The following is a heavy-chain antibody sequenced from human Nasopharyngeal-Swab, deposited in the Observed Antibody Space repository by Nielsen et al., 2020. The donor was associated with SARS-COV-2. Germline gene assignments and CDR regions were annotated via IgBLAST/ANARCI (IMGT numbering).Heavy chain of an antibody. Sequence: ASVQVSCKASGYTFTSYGISWVRQAPGQGLEWMGWISAYNGNTNYAQKLQGRVTMTTDTSTSTAYMELRSLRSDDTAVYYCAREGYYDSSGYYYVDYWGQGTLVTVSS. CDR3: AREGYYDSSGYYYVDY. V-gene: IGHV1-18*01. CDR2: ISAYNGNT. J-gene: IGHJ4*02. D-gene: IGHD3-22*01. CDR1: GYTFTSYG.